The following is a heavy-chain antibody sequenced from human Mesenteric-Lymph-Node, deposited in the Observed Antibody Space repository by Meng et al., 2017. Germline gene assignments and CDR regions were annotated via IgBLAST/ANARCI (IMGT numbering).Heavy chain of an antibody. Sequence: GESLKISCAASGFTFSDYYMTWIRQAPGKGLEWVSAISGSGGSTYYADSVKGRFTISRDNSKNTLYLQMNSLRAEDTAVYYCAKESGGSYAALDFDYWGQGTLVTVSS. D-gene: IGHD1-26*01. J-gene: IGHJ4*02. CDR1: GFTFSDYY. CDR3: AKESGGSYAALDFDY. CDR2: ISGSGGST. V-gene: IGHV3-23*01.